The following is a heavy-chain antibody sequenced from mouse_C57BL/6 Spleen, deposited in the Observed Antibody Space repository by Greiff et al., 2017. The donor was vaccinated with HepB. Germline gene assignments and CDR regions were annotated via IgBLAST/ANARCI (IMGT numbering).Heavy chain of an antibody. D-gene: IGHD1-1*01. V-gene: IGHV5-17*01. Sequence: EVQLVESGGGLVKPGGSLKLSCAASGFTFSDYGMHWVRQAPEKGLEWVAYISSGSSTIYYADTVKGRFTISRDNAKNTLFLQMTSRRSEDTAMYYCARSDYYGSSYDYYAMDYWGQGTSVTVSS. CDR3: ARSDYYGSSYDYYAMDY. CDR2: ISSGSSTI. J-gene: IGHJ4*01. CDR1: GFTFSDYG.